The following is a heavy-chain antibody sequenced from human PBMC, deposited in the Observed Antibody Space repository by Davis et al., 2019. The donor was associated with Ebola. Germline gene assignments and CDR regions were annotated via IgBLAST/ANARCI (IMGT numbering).Heavy chain of an antibody. V-gene: IGHV1-18*01. Sequence: ASVKVSCKASGYTFTSYGISWVRQAPGQGLEWMGWISAYNGNTNYAQKLQGRVTMTTDTSTSTAYMELRSLRSDDTAVYYCARAKIRITMIVGDWFDPWGQGTLVTVSS. CDR2: ISAYNGNT. D-gene: IGHD3-22*01. J-gene: IGHJ5*02. CDR3: ARAKIRITMIVGDWFDP. CDR1: GYTFTSYG.